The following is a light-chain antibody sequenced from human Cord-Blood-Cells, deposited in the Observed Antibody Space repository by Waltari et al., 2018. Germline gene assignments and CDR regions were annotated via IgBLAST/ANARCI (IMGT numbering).Light chain of an antibody. CDR3: LLYMGSGIWV. CDR2: SAH. Sequence: QTVVTPEPSFPVSPGGTVSLTLGFISVSVSTSYYPSWYQQTPGQAPRTLIYSAHTRSTGVPDRSSGSILGNNAALPITGAQADDDSDYYCLLYMGSGIWVFGGGTKLTVL. CDR1: SVSVSTSYY. V-gene: IGLV8-61*01. J-gene: IGLJ3*02.